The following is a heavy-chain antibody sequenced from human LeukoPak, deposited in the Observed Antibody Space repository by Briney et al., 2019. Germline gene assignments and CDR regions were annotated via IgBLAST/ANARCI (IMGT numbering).Heavy chain of an antibody. Sequence: ESGPTLVNPTQTLTLTCTFSGFSLSTSGMCVSWIRQPPGKALEWVARIDWDDDKFYSASLKTRLTISKDTSKNQVVLTMTNMDPVDTATYYCAHREMVVAATPDAFDIWGQGTMVTVSS. V-gene: IGHV2-70*12. D-gene: IGHD2-15*01. CDR1: GFSLSTSGMC. CDR3: AHREMVVAATPDAFDI. J-gene: IGHJ3*02. CDR2: IDWDDDK.